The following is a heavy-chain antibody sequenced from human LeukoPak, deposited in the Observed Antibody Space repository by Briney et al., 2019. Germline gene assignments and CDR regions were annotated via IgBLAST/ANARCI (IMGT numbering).Heavy chain of an antibody. Sequence: SETLSLTCTVSGGSIRSSNYYWGWIRQPPGKGLEWIGTLYYSGSTYYNPSLKSRVTISVDTSKNQFSLKLTSMTAADTAVYYCARDYCTNGVCYVVNWFDPWGQGTLVTVSS. J-gene: IGHJ5*02. CDR1: GGSIRSSNYY. V-gene: IGHV4-39*07. D-gene: IGHD2-8*01. CDR2: LYYSGST. CDR3: ARDYCTNGVCYVVNWFDP.